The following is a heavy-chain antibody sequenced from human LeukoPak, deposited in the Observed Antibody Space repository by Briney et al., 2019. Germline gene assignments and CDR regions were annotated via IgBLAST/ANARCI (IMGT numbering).Heavy chain of an antibody. D-gene: IGHD2-2*01. CDR2: FHTDDDT. CDR1: GFTFSTYD. Sequence: GGSLRLSCVASGFTFSTYDMLWVPHAAGDRLEWVSSFHTDDDTYYPDSVKGRFTISRENAKNLLYLQMNSLGVGDTAVYYCARGRCSSPSCSFRLYGLDIWGQGTMVTVTS. V-gene: IGHV3-13*04. CDR3: ARGRCSSPSCSFRLYGLDI. J-gene: IGHJ3*02.